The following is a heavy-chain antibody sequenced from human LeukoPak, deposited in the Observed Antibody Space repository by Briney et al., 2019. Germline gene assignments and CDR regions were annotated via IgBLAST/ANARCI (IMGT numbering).Heavy chain of an antibody. Sequence: SETLSLTCAVYGGSFSGYYWSWIRQPPGKGLEWIGEINHSGSTNYNPSLKSRVTISVDTSKNQFSLKLSSVTAADTAVYYCARGYCSSTSCSFYYYYYGMDVWGQGTTVTVSS. CDR1: GGSFSGYY. J-gene: IGHJ6*02. V-gene: IGHV4-34*01. CDR2: INHSGST. D-gene: IGHD2-2*01. CDR3: ARGYCSSTSCSFYYYYYGMDV.